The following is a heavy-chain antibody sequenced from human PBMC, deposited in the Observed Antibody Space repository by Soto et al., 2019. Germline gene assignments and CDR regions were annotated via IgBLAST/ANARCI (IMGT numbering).Heavy chain of an antibody. Sequence: EVQLMESGGGLVKPGGSLRLSCAASGFPFNNAWMNWVRQAPGKGLEWVGRVKSSSYGWTADYSTPVKGRFIISRDDSMNALYLQLNSLQTEDTAVYYCTAYSISVKWGFCWGQVKMVHVSS. J-gene: IGHJ3*01. CDR1: GFPFNNAW. V-gene: IGHV3-15*07. CDR3: TAYSISVKWGFC. D-gene: IGHD1-26*01. CDR2: VKSSSYGWTA.